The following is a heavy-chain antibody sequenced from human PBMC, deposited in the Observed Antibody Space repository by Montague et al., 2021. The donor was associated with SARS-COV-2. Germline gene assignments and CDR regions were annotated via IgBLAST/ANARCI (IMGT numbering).Heavy chain of an antibody. CDR2: IYTSGRT. D-gene: IGHD3-10*01. CDR3: ARDFPTGRYYFDF. V-gene: IGHV4-61*02. CDR1: GAPINIGNYY. J-gene: IGHJ4*02. Sequence: TLSFTCTVSGAPINIGNYYWNWIRQPAGKGLEWIGRIYTSGRTDYNPSLKSRLTISFNTSKNEFSLRLNSLTAADTAVYYCARDFPTGRYYFDFWGQGTLVIVSS.